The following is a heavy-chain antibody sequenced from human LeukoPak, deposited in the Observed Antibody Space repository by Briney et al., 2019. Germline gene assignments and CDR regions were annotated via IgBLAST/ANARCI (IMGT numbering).Heavy chain of an antibody. D-gene: IGHD4-23*01. Sequence: GESLKISCKGSGYSFTSYWIAWVRQMPGKGLEWMGIIYPGDSNTRYSPSFQGQVTISADKSISTAYLQWSSLKASDTAIYYCARPQVAVVTTVAFDIWGQGTMVTVSS. CDR2: IYPGDSNT. CDR3: ARPQVAVVTTVAFDI. CDR1: GYSFTSYW. V-gene: IGHV5-51*01. J-gene: IGHJ3*02.